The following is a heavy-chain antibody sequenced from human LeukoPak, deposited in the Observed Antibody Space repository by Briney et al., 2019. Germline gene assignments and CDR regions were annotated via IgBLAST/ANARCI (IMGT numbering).Heavy chain of an antibody. CDR2: ISGSGTTI. CDR1: GFTFSTYE. Sequence: GGSLRLSCAASGFTFSTYEMNWVRQVPGKGLEWVSYISGSGTTIYYADSVKGRFAISRDNTKNSMYLQMNSLRAADTAVYYCVSAYGGLLDYWGQGTLVTVSS. CDR3: VSAYGGLLDY. J-gene: IGHJ4*02. D-gene: IGHD3-16*01. V-gene: IGHV3-48*03.